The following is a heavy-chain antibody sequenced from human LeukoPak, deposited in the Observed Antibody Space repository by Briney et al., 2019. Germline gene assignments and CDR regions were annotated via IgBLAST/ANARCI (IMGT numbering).Heavy chain of an antibody. CDR3: AREPSGYCSSTSCYNWFDP. V-gene: IGHV3-48*04. D-gene: IGHD2-2*01. CDR2: ISSSSSTI. CDR1: GFTFSSYS. J-gene: IGHJ5*02. Sequence: GGSLRLSCAASGFTFSSYSMNWVRQAPGKGLEWVSYISSSSSTIYYADSVKGRFTISRDNAKNSLYLQMNSLRAEDTAVYYCAREPSGYCSSTSCYNWFDPWGQGTLVTVSS.